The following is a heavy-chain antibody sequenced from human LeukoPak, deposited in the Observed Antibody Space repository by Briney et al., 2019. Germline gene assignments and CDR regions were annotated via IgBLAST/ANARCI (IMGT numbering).Heavy chain of an antibody. CDR3: ASHDYYGSGSQTGPFDY. D-gene: IGHD3-10*01. Sequence: GGSLRLSSAASGFTFSSYAMHWVLQAPGKGLEWVAVISYDGSNKYYADSVKGRFTISRDNSKNTLYLQMNSLRAEDTAVYYCASHDYYGSGSQTGPFDYWGQGTLVTVSS. J-gene: IGHJ4*02. CDR2: ISYDGSNK. CDR1: GFTFSSYA. V-gene: IGHV3-30*04.